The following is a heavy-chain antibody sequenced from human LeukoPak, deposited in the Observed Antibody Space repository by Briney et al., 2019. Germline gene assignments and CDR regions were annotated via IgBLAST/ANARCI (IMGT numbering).Heavy chain of an antibody. CDR1: GGSISSGSYY. CDR3: ARENKDNWFDP. Sequence: PSETLSLTCTVSGGSISSGSYYWSWIRQPPGKGLEWIGYTHYSGSTKYNPSLKSRLTISVDSSKNQFSLRLSSVTAADTAVYFCARENKDNWFDPWGQGTLVTVSS. CDR2: THYSGST. V-gene: IGHV4-61*01. J-gene: IGHJ5*02.